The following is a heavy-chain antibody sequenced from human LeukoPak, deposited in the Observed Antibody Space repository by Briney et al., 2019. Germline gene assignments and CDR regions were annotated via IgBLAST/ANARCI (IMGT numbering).Heavy chain of an antibody. D-gene: IGHD2-2*03. V-gene: IGHV3-74*01. CDR1: GFTFSSYW. CDR2: IASDGSST. J-gene: IGHJ6*02. CDR3: ARDLGYCSSTSCYESYYYYGMDV. Sequence: GGSLRLSCAASGFTFSSYWMNWVRQAPGKGLVWVSRIASDGSSTTYADSVKGRFSISRDNAKNTLYLQMNSLRAEDTAVYYCARDLGYCSSTSCYESYYYYGMDVWGQGTTVTVSS.